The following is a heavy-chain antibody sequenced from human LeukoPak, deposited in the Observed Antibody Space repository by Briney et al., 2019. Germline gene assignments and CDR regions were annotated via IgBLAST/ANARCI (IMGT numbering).Heavy chain of an antibody. J-gene: IGHJ4*02. CDR1: GGSISSHY. CDR3: ARGEQWLAYFDY. CDR2: IYYSGST. D-gene: IGHD6-19*01. Sequence: SETLSLTCTVSGGSISSHYWSWIRQLPGKGLEWIGYIYYSGSTNYNPSLKSRVTISVDTSKNQFSLKLSSVTAADTAVYYCARGEQWLAYFDYWGQGTLVTVSS. V-gene: IGHV4-59*11.